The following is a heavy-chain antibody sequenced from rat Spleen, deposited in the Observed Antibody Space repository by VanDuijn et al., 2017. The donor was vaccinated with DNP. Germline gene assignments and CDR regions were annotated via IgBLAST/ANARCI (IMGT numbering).Heavy chain of an antibody. J-gene: IGHJ2*01. CDR3: ARHGTGTDFDY. CDR2: ICAGGGT. D-gene: IGHD5-1*01. CDR1: GFSLTSYH. Sequence: SCTVSGFSLTSYHVSWVRQPPGKSLVWMGTICAGGGTNYNSAVQSRLSISRDTSKSQVFLKMNSLQPEDTGTYYCARHGTGTDFDYWGQGVMVTVSS. V-gene: IGHV2-72*01.